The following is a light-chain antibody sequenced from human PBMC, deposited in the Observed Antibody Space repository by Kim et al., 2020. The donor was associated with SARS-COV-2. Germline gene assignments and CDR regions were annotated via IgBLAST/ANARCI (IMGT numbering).Light chain of an antibody. CDR1: QDISSS. J-gene: IGKJ2*01. CDR2: DAS. V-gene: IGKV1-33*01. CDR3: QQFHLVPFT. Sequence: SASVGDTVTITCQANQDISSSLNWFRQRPETAPKLLIFDASELEEGVPSRFSASGSETDFTFTITDLQPEDVATYYCQQFHLVPFTFGQGTKLEI.